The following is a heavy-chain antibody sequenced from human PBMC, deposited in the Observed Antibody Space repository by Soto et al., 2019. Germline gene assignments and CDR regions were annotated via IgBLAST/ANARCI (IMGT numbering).Heavy chain of an antibody. Sequence: QVQLVESGGGVVQPGRSLRLSCAASGFTFSSYAMHWVRQAPGKGLEWVAVISYDGSNKYYADSVKGRFTISRDNSKNTLYLQMTSLRAEDTAVYYCARDRDRGYASYYGMDVWGQGTTVTVSS. CDR1: GFTFSSYA. D-gene: IGHD6-25*01. CDR3: ARDRDRGYASYYGMDV. CDR2: ISYDGSNK. V-gene: IGHV3-30-3*01. J-gene: IGHJ6*02.